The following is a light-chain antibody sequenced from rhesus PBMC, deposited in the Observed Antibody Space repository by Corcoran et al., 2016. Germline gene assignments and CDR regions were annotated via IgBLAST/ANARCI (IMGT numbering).Light chain of an antibody. CDR2: KAS. CDR1: QGISSW. J-gene: IGKJ2*01. V-gene: IGKV1-22*01. Sequence: DIQMTQSPSSLSASVGDKVTITCRASQGISSWLAWYQQKPGKAPKLLIYKASRLQSGVPSRFSGSGSGTDFPITISRLTPEDFATYYCLQYSSSPYSFGQGTKVEIK. CDR3: LQYSSSPYS.